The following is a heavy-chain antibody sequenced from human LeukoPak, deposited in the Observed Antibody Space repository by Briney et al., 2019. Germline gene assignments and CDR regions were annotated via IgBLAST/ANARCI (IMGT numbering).Heavy chain of an antibody. CDR2: IYSGGST. CDR1: RGSLSGYY. V-gene: IGHV3-53*01. D-gene: IGHD3-16*01. J-gene: IGHJ4*02. Sequence: ETLSLTCAVYRGSLSGYYWSWIRQPPGKGLEWVSVIYSGGSTYYADSVKGRFTISRDNAKNSLYLQMNSLRAEDTAVYYCARDGGMGNFDYWGQGTLVTVSS. CDR3: ARDGGMGNFDY.